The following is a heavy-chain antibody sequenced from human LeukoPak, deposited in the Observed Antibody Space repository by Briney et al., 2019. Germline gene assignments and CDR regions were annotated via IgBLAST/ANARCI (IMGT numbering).Heavy chain of an antibody. CDR1: GYRFSSYW. CDR3: ARQEYCSGGSCYTWFDP. Sequence: GESLKISCKDSGYRFSSYWIAWVRQMPGKGLEYIGIIYPGDSDIRYSPSFQGQVTISADKSISTAYLQWSSLKASDTAMYYCARQEYCSGGSCYTWFDPWGQGILVTVSS. V-gene: IGHV5-51*01. CDR2: IYPGDSDI. D-gene: IGHD2-15*01. J-gene: IGHJ5*02.